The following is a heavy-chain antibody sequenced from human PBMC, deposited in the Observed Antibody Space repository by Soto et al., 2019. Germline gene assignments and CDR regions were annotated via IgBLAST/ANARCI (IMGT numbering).Heavy chain of an antibody. Sequence: GGSLRLSCAASGFTFSSYSMNWVRQAPGKGLEWVSYISSSSSTIYYADSVKGRFTISRDNAKNSLYLQMNSLRAEDTAVYYCAREGCSSTSCYDYYYYYMDVWGKGTTVTVSS. CDR2: ISSSSSTI. CDR1: GFTFSSYS. CDR3: AREGCSSTSCYDYYYYYMDV. D-gene: IGHD2-2*01. J-gene: IGHJ6*03. V-gene: IGHV3-48*01.